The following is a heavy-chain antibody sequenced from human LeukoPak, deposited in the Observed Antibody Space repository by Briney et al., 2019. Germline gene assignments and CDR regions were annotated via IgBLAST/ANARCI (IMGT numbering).Heavy chain of an antibody. CDR2: NSGSGDTT. Sequence: GGSLRLSCAASGFSFSSYAMNWVRQAPGKGLEWVSFNSGSGDTTYYADSVKGRFTISRDSSKNTLYLQMNSLRAEDTAVYYCAKSRGESRGASNYWGQGTLVTVSS. CDR1: GFSFSSYA. J-gene: IGHJ4*02. D-gene: IGHD1-26*01. V-gene: IGHV3-23*01. CDR3: AKSRGESRGASNY.